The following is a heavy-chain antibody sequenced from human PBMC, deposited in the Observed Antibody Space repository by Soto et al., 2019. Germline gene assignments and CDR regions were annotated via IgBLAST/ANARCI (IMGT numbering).Heavy chain of an antibody. CDR3: ARRSQYCSGGSCHYYYYMDV. V-gene: IGHV4-59*01. D-gene: IGHD2-15*01. J-gene: IGHJ6*03. CDR1: GGSISSYY. CDR2: IYYSGST. Sequence: PSETLSLTCTVSGGSISSYYWSWIRQPPGKGLEWIGYIYYSGSTNYNPSLKSRVTISVDTTKNQFSLKLSSVTAADTAVYYCARRSQYCSGGSCHYYYYMDVWGKGTTVTVSS.